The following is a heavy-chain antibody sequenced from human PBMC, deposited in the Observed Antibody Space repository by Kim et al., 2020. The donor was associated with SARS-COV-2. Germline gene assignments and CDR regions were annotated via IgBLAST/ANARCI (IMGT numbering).Heavy chain of an antibody. Sequence: GGSLRLSCAASGLSFDSAAMNWVRQAPGKGLEWVAVISYDGRNKEYADSVKGRFTISRENPKSTLYLQMNSLRAEDTAVYYCARGNYYESVSLSDYYNGMDVWGQGTTVTVSS. CDR2: ISYDGRNK. CDR1: GLSFDSAA. CDR3: ARGNYYESVSLSDYYNGMDV. J-gene: IGHJ6*02. V-gene: IGHV3-30-3*01. D-gene: IGHD3-10*01.